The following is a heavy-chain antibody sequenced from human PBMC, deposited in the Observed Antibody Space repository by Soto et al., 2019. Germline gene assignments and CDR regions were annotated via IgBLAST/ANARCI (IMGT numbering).Heavy chain of an antibody. V-gene: IGHV3-30*18. CDR2: ISYDGSNK. CDR1: GFTFSSYG. Sequence: GGSLRLSCAASGFTFSSYGMHWVRQAPGKGLEWVAVISYDGSNKYYADSVKGRFNISRDNSKNTLYLQMNSLRAEDTAVYYCAKDRYYDFWSGSSYDYYYGMDVWGQGTTVTVSS. J-gene: IGHJ6*02. CDR3: AKDRYYDFWSGSSYDYYYGMDV. D-gene: IGHD3-3*01.